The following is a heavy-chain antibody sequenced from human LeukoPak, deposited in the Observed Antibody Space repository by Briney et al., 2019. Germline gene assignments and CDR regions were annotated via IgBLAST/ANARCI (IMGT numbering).Heavy chain of an antibody. CDR1: GFTFSSYS. CDR3: ARGRQQLVEGREEYFQH. D-gene: IGHD6-13*01. J-gene: IGHJ1*01. V-gene: IGHV3-48*04. CDR2: ISSSSSTI. Sequence: GGSLRLSCAASGFTFSSYSMNWVRQAPGKGLEWVSDISSSSSTIYYADSVKGRFTISRDNAKNSLYLQMNSLRAEDTAVYYCARGRQQLVEGREEYFQHWGQGTLVTVSS.